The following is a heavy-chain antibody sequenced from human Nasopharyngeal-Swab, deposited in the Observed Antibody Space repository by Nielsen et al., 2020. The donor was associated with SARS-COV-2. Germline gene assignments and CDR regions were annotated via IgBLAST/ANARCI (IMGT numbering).Heavy chain of an antibody. V-gene: IGHV1-3*01. CDR2: INAGNGNA. Sequence: ASVKVSCKASGYTFSNYIIHWVRQAPGQRLEWMGWINAGNGNANFSQKFQGRVTISRDTSASTAYTELSSLRSEDTAVYYCARENGDTNPFFFYYYGTDVWGQGSTVTVSS. CDR3: ARENGDTNPFFFYYYGTDV. J-gene: IGHJ6*02. CDR1: GYTFSNYI. D-gene: IGHD2-21*02.